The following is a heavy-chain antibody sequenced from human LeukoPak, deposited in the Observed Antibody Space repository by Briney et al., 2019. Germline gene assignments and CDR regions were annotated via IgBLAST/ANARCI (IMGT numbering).Heavy chain of an antibody. D-gene: IGHD3-22*01. J-gene: IGHJ4*02. CDR1: GYGFTSYW. V-gene: IGHV5-51*01. CDR3: ARHRRYYYDSSGYYGDY. CDR2: IYPGDSDT. Sequence: GESLKISCKGSGYGFTSYWIGWVRQMPGKGLEWMGIIYPGDSDTRYSPSFQGQVTISADKSISTAYLQWSSLKASDTAMYYCARHRRYYYDSSGYYGDYWGQGTLVTVSS.